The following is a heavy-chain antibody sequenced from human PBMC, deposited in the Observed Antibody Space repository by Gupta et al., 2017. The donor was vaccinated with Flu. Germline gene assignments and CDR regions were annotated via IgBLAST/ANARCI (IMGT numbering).Heavy chain of an antibody. D-gene: IGHD3-3*01. CDR3: ASSAMYGVFDP. J-gene: IGHJ5*02. Sequence: TCTVSGGAIGSYYGSWIRQPPGKGLEWIAYIYYDGTTKYNPALKSRVTVSIDTSKKQFALSLNSVTAADSAVYYCASSAMYGVFDPGGQGILVTVSS. CDR1: GGAIGSYY. V-gene: IGHV4-59*03. CDR2: IYYDGTT.